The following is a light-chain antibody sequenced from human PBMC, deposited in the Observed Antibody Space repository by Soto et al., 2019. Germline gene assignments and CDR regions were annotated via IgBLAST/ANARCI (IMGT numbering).Light chain of an antibody. CDR2: GAS. CDR1: QSVSSTY. Sequence: IVLKQSPGTLSLSPNEIATLSFMASQSVSSTYLAWHQQKPGQAPRLLIYGASSRATGIPDRFSGSGSGTEFTLTISSLQSEDFAVYYCQQYNNWPITFGQGTLLEIK. CDR3: QQYNNWPIT. V-gene: IGKV3D-15*01. J-gene: IGKJ5*01.